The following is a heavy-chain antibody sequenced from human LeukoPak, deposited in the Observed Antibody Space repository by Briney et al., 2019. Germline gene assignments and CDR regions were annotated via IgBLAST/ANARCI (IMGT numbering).Heavy chain of an antibody. CDR1: GFTFSSYG. CDR2: IRYDGSNK. V-gene: IGHV3-30*02. CDR3: AKVRRTIFGVVKDRYFDY. D-gene: IGHD3-3*01. J-gene: IGHJ4*02. Sequence: GGSLRLSCAASGFTFSSYGMHWVRQAPGKGLEWVAFIRYDGSNKYYADSVKGRFTISRDNSKNTLYLQMNSLRAEDTAVYYCAKVRRTIFGVVKDRYFDYWGQGTLVTVSS.